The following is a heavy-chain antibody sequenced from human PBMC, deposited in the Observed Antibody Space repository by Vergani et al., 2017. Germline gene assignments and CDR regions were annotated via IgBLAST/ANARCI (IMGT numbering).Heavy chain of an antibody. CDR2: IYYSGST. V-gene: IGHV4-39*01. D-gene: IGHD2-21*02. J-gene: IGHJ4*02. CDR1: GGYISSSSYY. Sequence: QLQLQESGPGLVKPSETLSLTCTVSGGYISSSSYYWGWIRQPPGKGLEWIGSIYYSGSTYYNPSLKSRVTISVATSKNQFSLKLSSVTAADTAGYYCARRIVLVTAKRGYYFDYWGQGTLVTVSS. CDR3: ARRIVLVTAKRGYYFDY.